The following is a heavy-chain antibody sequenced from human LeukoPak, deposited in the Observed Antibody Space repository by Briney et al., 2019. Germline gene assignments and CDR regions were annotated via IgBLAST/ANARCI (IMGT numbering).Heavy chain of an antibody. J-gene: IGHJ4*02. CDR3: ARGGEAYSSSWYWDYYFHY. Sequence: SETLSLTCSVSGGSISSYYWSWIRQPPRKGLEWIGYIYYSGSTNYNPSLKSRVTISVDTSKNQFSLKLSSVTAADTAVYYCARGGEAYSSSWYWDYYFHYWGQGTLVTVSS. D-gene: IGHD6-13*01. V-gene: IGHV4-59*01. CDR1: GGSISSYY. CDR2: IYYSGST.